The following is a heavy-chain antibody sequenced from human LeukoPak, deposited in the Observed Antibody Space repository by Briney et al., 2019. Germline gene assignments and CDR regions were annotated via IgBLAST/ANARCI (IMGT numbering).Heavy chain of an antibody. Sequence: GGSLRLSCAASGFTFSSYSMNWVRQAPGKGLEWVSSISSSSSYIYYADSVKGRFTISRDNAKNSLYLQMNSLRAEDTAVYYCARDVDDIVATLGAFGIWGQGTMVTVSS. J-gene: IGHJ3*02. CDR2: ISSSSSYI. V-gene: IGHV3-21*01. D-gene: IGHD5-12*01. CDR1: GFTFSSYS. CDR3: ARDVDDIVATLGAFGI.